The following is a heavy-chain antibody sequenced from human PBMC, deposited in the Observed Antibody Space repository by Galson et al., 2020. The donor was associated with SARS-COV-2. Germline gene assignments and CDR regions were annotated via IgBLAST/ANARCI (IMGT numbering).Heavy chain of an antibody. Sequence: SGPTLVKPTQTLTLTCTFSGFSLSTSGVGVGWIRQPPGKALEWLALIYWDDDKRYSPSLKSRITITKDTSKNQMVLTMTNMDPVDTATYYCARRDPLRMANGGWFDPWGTGSLVAVSS. CDR2: IYWDDDK. D-gene: IGHD2-21*02. J-gene: IGHJ5*02. CDR3: ARRDPLRMANGGWFDP. CDR1: GFSLSTSGVG. V-gene: IGHV2-5*02.